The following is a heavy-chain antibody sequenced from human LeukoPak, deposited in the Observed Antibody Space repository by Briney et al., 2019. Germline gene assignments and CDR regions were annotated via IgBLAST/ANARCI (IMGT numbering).Heavy chain of an antibody. D-gene: IGHD3-3*01. CDR3: ARMGDYDFWSGYYDD. J-gene: IGHJ4*02. V-gene: IGHV1-2*02. Sequence: ASVNVSCKASGYTFTGYYMHWVRQAPGQGLEWMGWINPNSGGTNYAQKFQGRVTMTRDTSISTAYMELSRLRSDDTAVYYCARMGDYDFWSGYYDDWGQGTLVTVSS. CDR2: INPNSGGT. CDR1: GYTFTGYY.